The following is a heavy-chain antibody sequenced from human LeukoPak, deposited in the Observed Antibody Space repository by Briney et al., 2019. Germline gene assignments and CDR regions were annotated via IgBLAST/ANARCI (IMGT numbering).Heavy chain of an antibody. CDR1: GYTFTDCY. J-gene: IGHJ4*02. CDR2: VNPNSGGT. Sequence: ASVKVSCKASGYTFTDCYIHWVRQAPGQGLEWMGRVNPNSGGTNYAQKFQGRVTMTRDTSISTVYMELSRLRSDDTAVYYCARGLYSGDWGVDCWGQGTLVTVSS. V-gene: IGHV1-2*06. CDR3: ARGLYSGDWGVDC. D-gene: IGHD2-21*02.